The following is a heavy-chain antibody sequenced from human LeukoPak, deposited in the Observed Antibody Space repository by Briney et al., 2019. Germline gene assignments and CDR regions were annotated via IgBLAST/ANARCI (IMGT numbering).Heavy chain of an antibody. Sequence: GGSLRLSCAASGVTFSDDYMSWIRQAPGKGLEWVSYISSGSSDTNYADSVKGRFTISRDNAKNSLYLQMNSLRAEDTAVYYCARGASGYSYGWGQGTLVTVSS. J-gene: IGHJ4*02. V-gene: IGHV3-11*06. CDR3: ARGASGYSYG. D-gene: IGHD5-18*01. CDR2: ISSGSSDT. CDR1: GVTFSDDY.